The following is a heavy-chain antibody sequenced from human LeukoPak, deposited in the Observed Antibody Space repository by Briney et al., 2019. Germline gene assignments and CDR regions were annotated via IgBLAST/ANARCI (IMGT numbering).Heavy chain of an antibody. CDR3: ARPVLYYDFWSGYY. J-gene: IGHJ4*02. CDR2: IYHSGST. D-gene: IGHD3-3*01. Sequence: TSETLSLTCAVSGYFISSGYYWGWIRQPPGKGLEWIGSIYHSGSTYYNPSLKSRVTISVDTSKNQFSLKLSSVTAADTAVYYCARPVLYYDFWSGYYWGQGTLVTVSS. V-gene: IGHV4-38-2*01. CDR1: GYFISSGYY.